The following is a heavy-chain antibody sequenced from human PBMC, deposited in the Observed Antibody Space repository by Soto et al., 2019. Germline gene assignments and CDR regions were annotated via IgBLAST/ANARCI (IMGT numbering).Heavy chain of an antibody. Sequence: ASVKVSCKASGYTFTSYAMHWVRQAPGQRLEWMGWINAGNGNTKCSQKFQGRVTITRDTSASTAYMELSSLRSEDTAVYYCARPAVATLTGFDYWGQGTLVTVSS. D-gene: IGHD5-12*01. CDR3: ARPAVATLTGFDY. J-gene: IGHJ4*02. CDR1: GYTFTSYA. CDR2: INAGNGNT. V-gene: IGHV1-3*01.